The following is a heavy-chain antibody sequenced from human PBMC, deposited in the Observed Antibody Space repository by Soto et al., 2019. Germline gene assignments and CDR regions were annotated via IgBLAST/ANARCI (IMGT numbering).Heavy chain of an antibody. Sequence: SETLSLTCTGSGGSISSYDWSWILQPAGKVLEGIGRIYTSGSTNYNPSLKSRVTMSVDTSTNQFSLKLSSVPAADPAVYYCARESSDCSGGSWQQGHDYWGQGTLVTVSS. CDR3: ARESSDCSGGSWQQGHDY. J-gene: IGHJ4*02. CDR2: IYTSGST. D-gene: IGHD2-15*01. CDR1: GGSISSYD. V-gene: IGHV4-4*07.